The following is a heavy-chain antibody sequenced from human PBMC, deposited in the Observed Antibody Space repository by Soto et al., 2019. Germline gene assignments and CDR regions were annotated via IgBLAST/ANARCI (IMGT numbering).Heavy chain of an antibody. CDR1: GYTFTSYY. CDR3: ARAPKCSSGWKNNWFDP. V-gene: IGHV1-46*01. CDR2: INPSGGST. Sequence: ASVKVSCKASGYTFTSYYMHWVRQAPGQGLEWMGIINPSGGSTSYAQKFQGRVTMTRDTSTSTVYMELSSLGSEDTAVYYCARAPKCSSGWKNNWFDPWGQGTLVTVS. D-gene: IGHD6-19*01. J-gene: IGHJ5*02.